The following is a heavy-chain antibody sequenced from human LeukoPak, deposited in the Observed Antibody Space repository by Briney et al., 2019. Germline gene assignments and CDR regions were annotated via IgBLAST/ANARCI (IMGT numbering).Heavy chain of an antibody. Sequence: ASVKVSCKASGYIFSSYGINWVRQAPGQGLEWMGWISTLNGNTNYAQKLQGRVTMTRDTSISTAYMELSRLRSDDTAVYYCARAGGYQAYYFDYWGQGTLVTVSS. CDR3: ARAGGYQAYYFDY. CDR2: ISTLNGNT. CDR1: GYIFSSYG. J-gene: IGHJ4*02. V-gene: IGHV1-18*01. D-gene: IGHD6-25*01.